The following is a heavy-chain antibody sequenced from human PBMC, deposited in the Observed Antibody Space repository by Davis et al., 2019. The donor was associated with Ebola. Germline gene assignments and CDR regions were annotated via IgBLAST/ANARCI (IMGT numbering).Heavy chain of an antibody. CDR1: GGSISSSSYY. J-gene: IGHJ3*02. V-gene: IGHV4-39*07. CDR3: AREKRGYCTGGICYSTNAFDI. D-gene: IGHD2-8*02. Sequence: PSETLSLTCTVSGGSISSSSYYWGWIRQPPGKGLEWIGSIYYSGSTYYNPSLKSRVTISVDTSKNQFSLKLSSVTAADTAVYYCAREKRGYCTGGICYSTNAFDIWGQGTVVIVSS. CDR2: IYYSGST.